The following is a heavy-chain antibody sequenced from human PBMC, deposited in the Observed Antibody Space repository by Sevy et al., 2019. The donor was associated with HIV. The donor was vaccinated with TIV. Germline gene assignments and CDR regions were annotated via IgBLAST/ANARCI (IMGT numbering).Heavy chain of an antibody. V-gene: IGHV3-20*04. CDR3: AREKSCGGACYHFDH. CDR2: INWDGSST. J-gene: IGHJ4*02. D-gene: IGHD2-21*02. Sequence: GGSLRLSCAASGFTFDDYGMSWVRQAPGKGLEWVSGINWDGSSTGYADSVKGRLTISRDNVKNSLHLQMTSLRAEDTAFYYCAREKSCGGACYHFDHWGQGTLVTVSS. CDR1: GFTFDDYG.